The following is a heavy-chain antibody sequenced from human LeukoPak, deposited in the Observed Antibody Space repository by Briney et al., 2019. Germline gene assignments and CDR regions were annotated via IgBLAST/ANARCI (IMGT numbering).Heavy chain of an antibody. CDR1: GGSISSSSYY. CDR2: IYYSGST. D-gene: IGHD3-22*01. J-gene: IGHJ4*02. V-gene: IGHV4-61*01. Sequence: SETLSLTCTVSGGSISSSSYYWGWIRQPPGKGLEWIGYIYYSGSTNYNPSLKSRVTISVDTSKNQFSLKLSSVTAANTAVYYCAREWNYYDSSGYLDYWGQGTLVTVSS. CDR3: AREWNYYDSSGYLDY.